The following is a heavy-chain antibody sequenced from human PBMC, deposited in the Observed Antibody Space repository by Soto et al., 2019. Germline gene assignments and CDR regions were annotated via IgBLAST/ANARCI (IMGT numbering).Heavy chain of an antibody. CDR3: ARLGYDILTGYYRVLDY. Sequence: PSETLSLTCIVSGGSISTYYWSWIRQPPGKGLEWIGYIYYTGSTKYNPSLKSRVTMSVDTSKNQFSLKMSSVTAADTAVYYCARLGYDILTGYYRVLDYWGQGTLVTVS. J-gene: IGHJ4*02. V-gene: IGHV4-59*08. CDR2: IYYTGST. CDR1: GGSISTYY. D-gene: IGHD3-9*01.